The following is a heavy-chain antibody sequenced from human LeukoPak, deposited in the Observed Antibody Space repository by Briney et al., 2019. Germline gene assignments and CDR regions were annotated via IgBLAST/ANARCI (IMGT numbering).Heavy chain of an antibody. CDR1: GFTFSSYG. D-gene: IGHD6-19*01. V-gene: IGHV3-23*01. Sequence: PGGTLRLSCAASGFTFSSYGMSWVRQAPGKGLEWVSAISGSGGSTYYADSVKGRFTISRDNSKNTLYLQMNSLRAEDTAVYYCAKRGISGWYFDYWGQGTLVTVSS. CDR3: AKRGISGWYFDY. CDR2: ISGSGGST. J-gene: IGHJ4*02.